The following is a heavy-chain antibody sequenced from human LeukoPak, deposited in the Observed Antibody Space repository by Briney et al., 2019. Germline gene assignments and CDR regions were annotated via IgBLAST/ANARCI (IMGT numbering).Heavy chain of an antibody. V-gene: IGHV1-18*01. Sequence: EASVKVSCKASGYTFTSYGISWVRQAPGQGLEWMGWISAYNGNTSYAQKLQGRVTMTTDTSTSTAYMELRSLRSDDTAVYYCARDRALYCSSTSCYEAGFDPWGQGTLVTVSS. D-gene: IGHD2-2*01. J-gene: IGHJ5*02. CDR3: ARDRALYCSSTSCYEAGFDP. CDR2: ISAYNGNT. CDR1: GYTFTSYG.